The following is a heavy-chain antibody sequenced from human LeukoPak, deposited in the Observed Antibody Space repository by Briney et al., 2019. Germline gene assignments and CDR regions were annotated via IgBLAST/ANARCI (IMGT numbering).Heavy chain of an antibody. J-gene: IGHJ4*02. CDR1: GFTFSSYS. CDR3: VRALVHDSSGDYRPYFDF. D-gene: IGHD3-22*01. CDR2: ISSSSNYI. V-gene: IGHV3-21*01. Sequence: PGGSLRLSCAAAGFTFSSYSMNWVRQAPGKGLEWVSSISSSSNYIYYADSAKGRFTISRDNAKNSLFLQMDSLRAEDTAVYYCVRALVHDSSGDYRPYFDFWGQGTLVTVSS.